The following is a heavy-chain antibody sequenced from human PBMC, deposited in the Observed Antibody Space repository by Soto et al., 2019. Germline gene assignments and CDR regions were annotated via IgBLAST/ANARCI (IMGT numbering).Heavy chain of an antibody. D-gene: IGHD4-17*01. J-gene: IGHJ4*02. CDR1: GYTFTSYA. CDR3: ARATHDYGGNYFDY. Sequence: QVQLVQSGAEVKKPGASVKVSCKASGYTFTSYAMHWVRQAPGQRLEWMGWINAGNGNTKYSQKFQGRVTITRDTSASTAYMELSSLRSADTAVYYSARATHDYGGNYFDYWGQGTLVTVSS. V-gene: IGHV1-3*01. CDR2: INAGNGNT.